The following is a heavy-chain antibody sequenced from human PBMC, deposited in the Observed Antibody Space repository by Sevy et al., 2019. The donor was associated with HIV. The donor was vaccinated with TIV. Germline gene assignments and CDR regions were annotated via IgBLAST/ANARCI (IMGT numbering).Heavy chain of an antibody. J-gene: IGHJ4*02. Sequence: GGSLRLSCEASGFTLSSYTMNWVRQSPEKGLEWVATFDRTDITHYADSVKGRLIISRDTAKNPLFLQMDRLRDDDTAMYFCVRDERAIASNFDYWGRGTLVTVS. V-gene: IGHV3-48*02. D-gene: IGHD2-21*01. CDR3: VRDERAIASNFDY. CDR1: GFTLSSYT. CDR2: FDRTDIT.